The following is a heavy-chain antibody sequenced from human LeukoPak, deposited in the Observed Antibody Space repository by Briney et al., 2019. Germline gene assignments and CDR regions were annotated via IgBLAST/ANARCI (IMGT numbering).Heavy chain of an antibody. CDR2: IYSGGST. D-gene: IGHD4-17*01. CDR3: ARDPDYGPGL. J-gene: IGHJ4*02. CDR1: GSTVSSNY. Sequence: PGGSLRLFCAASGSTVSSNYMSWVRQAPGKGLEWVSVIYSGGSTYYADSVKGRFTISRQISKNTLYLQMNSLRPDDTAVYYCARDPDYGPGLWGQGTLVTVSS. V-gene: IGHV3-53*04.